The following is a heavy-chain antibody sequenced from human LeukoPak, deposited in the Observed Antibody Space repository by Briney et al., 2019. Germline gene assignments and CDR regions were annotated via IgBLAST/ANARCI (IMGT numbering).Heavy chain of an antibody. CDR1: GYTFTGYC. V-gene: IGHV1-2*02. CDR3: ARVGCGGSCYMDV. Sequence: ASVKVSCKASGYTFTGYCMHWVRQAPGQGLEWMGWINPNSGGTNYAQKFQGRVTMTRDTSISTAYMELSRLRSDDTAVYYCARVGCGGSCYMDVWGKGTTVTISS. CDR2: INPNSGGT. D-gene: IGHD2-15*01. J-gene: IGHJ6*03.